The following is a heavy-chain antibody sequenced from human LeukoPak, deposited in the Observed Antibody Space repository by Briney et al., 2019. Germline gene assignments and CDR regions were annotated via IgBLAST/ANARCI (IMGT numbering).Heavy chain of an antibody. CDR3: ARAEYRVYCFDY. J-gene: IGHJ4*02. V-gene: IGHV1-46*01. CDR1: GCTFTSYY. Sequence: ASVKVSFKASGCTFTSYYMHWVRQARGQGLEWVGIINPSGGSTSYAQKFQGRVTMTRDMSTSTVYMELSSLRSEDTAVYYCARAEYRVYCFDYWGQGTLVTVSS. CDR2: INPSGGST. D-gene: IGHD2-2*01.